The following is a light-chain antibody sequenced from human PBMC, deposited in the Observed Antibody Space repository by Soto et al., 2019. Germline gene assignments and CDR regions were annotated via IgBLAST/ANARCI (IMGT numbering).Light chain of an antibody. CDR2: AAS. J-gene: IGKJ1*01. CDR3: QQSYRNPRT. V-gene: IGKV1-39*01. Sequence: EIQMPQSPSFLSASAGDRVTIFCRASQSISNFLHWYQQKPGKAPKLLIYAASKLESGVPPRFGGSGSGTDFTLTISSLQPEDFATYYCQQSYRNPRTFGLGTRVEIK. CDR1: QSISNF.